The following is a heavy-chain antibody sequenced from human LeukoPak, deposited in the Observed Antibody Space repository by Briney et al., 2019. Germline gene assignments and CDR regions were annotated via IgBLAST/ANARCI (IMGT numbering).Heavy chain of an antibody. J-gene: IGHJ4*02. CDR2: ISFDGSNK. Sequence: GGSLRLSCAASGFTFSNYAMHWVRQAPGKGLEWVSIISFDGSNKYYADSVKGRFTISRDNSKNTLYLRMNSLRAEDTAVYYCAKDRVVYNWNYAYYFDDWGQGTLVTVSS. D-gene: IGHD1-7*01. CDR3: AKDRVVYNWNYAYYFDD. V-gene: IGHV3-30*18. CDR1: GFTFSNYA.